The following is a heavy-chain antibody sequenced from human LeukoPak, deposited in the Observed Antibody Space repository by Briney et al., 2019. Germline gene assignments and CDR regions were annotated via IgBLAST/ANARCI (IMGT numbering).Heavy chain of an antibody. Sequence: PGGSLRLSCAASGFTFRSYWMHWVRQAPGKGLVWVSCINIDGSSGSYADSVEGRFTISRDNAKNTLYLQMNSLRAEDPAVYYCTREVSGSLYFDYWGQGTLVTVSS. CDR1: GFTFRSYW. D-gene: IGHD1-26*01. J-gene: IGHJ4*02. V-gene: IGHV3-74*01. CDR2: INIDGSSG. CDR3: TREVSGSLYFDY.